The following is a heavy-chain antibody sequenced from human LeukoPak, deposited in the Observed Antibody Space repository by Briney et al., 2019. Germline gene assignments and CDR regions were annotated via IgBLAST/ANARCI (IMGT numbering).Heavy chain of an antibody. CDR1: GYTFTSYG. J-gene: IGHJ4*02. D-gene: IGHD3-16*01. V-gene: IGHV1-18*01. Sequence: GASVKVSCKASGYTFTSYGISWVRQAPGQGLEWMGWISAYNGNTNYAQKLQGRVTLTTDTSTSTAYMELRSLTSDDTAVYYCARDTKTTTTAGGNDYWGQGTLVTVSS. CDR3: ARDTKTTTTAGGNDY. CDR2: ISAYNGNT.